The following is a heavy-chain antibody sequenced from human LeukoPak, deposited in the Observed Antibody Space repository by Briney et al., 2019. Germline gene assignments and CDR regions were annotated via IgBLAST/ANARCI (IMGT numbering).Heavy chain of an antibody. D-gene: IGHD3-10*01. J-gene: IGHJ4*02. V-gene: IGHV3-7*01. CDR1: GFSFSGYW. CDR2: IKQDGSEK. CDR3: ARDSRWFGSGWDY. Sequence: GGSLRLSCAASGFSFSGYWMPWVRQAPGKGLEWVANIKQDGSEKYYVDSVKGRFTISRDNAKNSLYLQMNSLRAEDTAVYYCARDSRWFGSGWDYWGQGTLVTVSS.